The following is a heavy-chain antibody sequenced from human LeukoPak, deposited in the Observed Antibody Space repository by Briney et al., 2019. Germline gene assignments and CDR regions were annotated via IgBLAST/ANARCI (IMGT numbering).Heavy chain of an antibody. Sequence: HPGGSLRLSCAASGFTFSNAWMSWVRQAPGKGPEWVSATSARGGSTYYSDSVKGRFTISRDNSKNTVDLQMNSLRAEDTAIYYCAKGARVTRTVGGPISGVLSPFDIWGLGTTVIVSS. CDR3: AKGARVTRTVGGPISGVLSPFDI. CDR2: TSARGGST. CDR1: GFTFSNAW. D-gene: IGHD3-16*01. J-gene: IGHJ3*02. V-gene: IGHV3-23*01.